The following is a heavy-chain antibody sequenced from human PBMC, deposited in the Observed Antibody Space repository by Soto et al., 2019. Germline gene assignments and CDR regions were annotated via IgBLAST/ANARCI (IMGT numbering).Heavy chain of an antibody. V-gene: IGHV3-48*02. CDR2: ISSSSSTI. D-gene: IGHD3-22*01. Sequence: GGSLRLSCAASGFTFSSYSMNWVRQAPGKGLEWVSYISSSSSTIYYADSVKGRFTISRDNAKNSLYLQMNSLRDEDTAVYYCAREPNYYYGIDYYFDYWGQGTLVTVSS. CDR3: AREPNYYYGIDYYFDY. J-gene: IGHJ4*02. CDR1: GFTFSSYS.